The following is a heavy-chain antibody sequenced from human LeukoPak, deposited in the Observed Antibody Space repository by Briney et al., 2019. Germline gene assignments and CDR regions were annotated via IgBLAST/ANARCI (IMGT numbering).Heavy chain of an antibody. CDR2: ISRSSSKV. V-gene: IGHV3-11*06. Sequence: GGSLRLSCAASGFSFSDYYMSWFRQAPGKGLEWVSYISRSSSKVRYADSVKGRFTVSRDNAKNSLYLQMNSLRAEDTAVYYCARDSAPAPAPTDYWGQGTLVTVSS. J-gene: IGHJ4*02. D-gene: IGHD2-2*01. CDR3: ARDSAPAPAPTDY. CDR1: GFSFSDYY.